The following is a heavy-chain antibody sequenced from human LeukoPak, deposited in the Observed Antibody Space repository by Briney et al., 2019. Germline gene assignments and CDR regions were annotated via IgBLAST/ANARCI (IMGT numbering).Heavy chain of an antibody. J-gene: IGHJ4*02. CDR2: ISTNSAFI. V-gene: IGHV3-21*04. CDR3: ARIGASSWYEDY. Sequence: PGGSLRLSCTASGFTFINYSMNWVRQAPGKGLEWVSSISTNSAFIYYADSVRGRFTISRDNAKNSLYLQMNSLRAEDTAVYYCARIGASSWYEDYWGQGTLVTVSS. CDR1: GFTFINYS. D-gene: IGHD6-13*01.